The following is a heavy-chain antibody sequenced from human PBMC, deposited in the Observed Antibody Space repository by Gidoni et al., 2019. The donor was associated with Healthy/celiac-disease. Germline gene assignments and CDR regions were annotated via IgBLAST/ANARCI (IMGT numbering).Heavy chain of an antibody. CDR3: ARESAVTGDFDY. J-gene: IGHJ4*02. CDR1: GGSFSGYY. V-gene: IGHV4-34*01. D-gene: IGHD4-17*01. Sequence: QVQLHQWDDGLLKHSETLSPTCAVDGGSFSGYYRSWIRQPPGKGLGWIGEINHSGRTNYNPSLKSRVTISVDTSKNQFSLKLSSVAAADTAVYYCARESAVTGDFDYWGQGTLVTVSS. CDR2: INHSGRT.